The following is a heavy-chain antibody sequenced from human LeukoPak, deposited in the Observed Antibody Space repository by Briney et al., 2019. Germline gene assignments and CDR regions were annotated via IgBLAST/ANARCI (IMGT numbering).Heavy chain of an antibody. D-gene: IGHD3-22*01. V-gene: IGHV3-30*02. CDR2: IRYDGSNK. Sequence: PGGSLRLSCAASEFTFSRYGMHWVRQAPGKGLEWVAFIRYDGSNKYYADSVKGRFTISRDNSKNTLYLQMNSLRAEDTAVYYCARDLYRIVVVPHYFDYWGQGTLVTVSS. CDR1: EFTFSRYG. J-gene: IGHJ4*02. CDR3: ARDLYRIVVVPHYFDY.